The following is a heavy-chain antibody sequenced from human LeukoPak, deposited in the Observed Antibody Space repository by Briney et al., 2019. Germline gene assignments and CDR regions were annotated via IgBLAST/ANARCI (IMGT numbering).Heavy chain of an antibody. J-gene: IGHJ3*02. CDR1: GYTFSDHY. CDR3: ARGGRGSAAVVAPRSFDI. D-gene: IGHD3-22*01. Sequence: GGFLRLSCAASGYTFSDHYIDWVRQAPGKGLEWVSVTYTGGNSYYADSVKGRFIISRDISKNTLYLQMNSLRAEDSALYYCARGGRGSAAVVAPRSFDIWGQGTMVTVSS. V-gene: IGHV3-53*01. CDR2: TYTGGNS.